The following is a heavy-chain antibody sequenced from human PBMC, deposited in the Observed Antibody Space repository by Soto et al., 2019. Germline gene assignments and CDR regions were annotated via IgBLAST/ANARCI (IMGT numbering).Heavy chain of an antibody. CDR3: AKPFYYGSAGYFNGDF. CDR1: GFTFSSYA. CDR2: ISGSSGST. J-gene: IGHJ4*02. V-gene: IGHV3-23*01. Sequence: EVQLLESGGGLVQPGGSLRLSCAASGFTFSSYAMSWVRQAPGKGLEWVSAISGSSGSTYYADSVKGRFTISRDKSKNLLYRQMNSLRAEDSALYSCAKPFYYGSAGYFNGDFWGQGTLVTVSS. D-gene: IGHD3-10*01.